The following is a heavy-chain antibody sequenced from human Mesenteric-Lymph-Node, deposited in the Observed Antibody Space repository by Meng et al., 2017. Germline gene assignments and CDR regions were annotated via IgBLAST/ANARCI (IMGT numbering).Heavy chain of an antibody. J-gene: IGHJ4*02. Sequence: QVQLQESGPGLVKPSETLSLTCTVSGGSISSYYWSWIRQPPGKGLEWIGYIYYSGSTNYNPSLKSRVTISVDTSKNQFSLKLSSVTAADTAVYYCASFPPPGKQWLVTDYWGQGTLVTVSS. CDR2: IYYSGST. V-gene: IGHV4-59*01. CDR3: ASFPPPGKQWLVTDY. CDR1: GGSISSYY. D-gene: IGHD6-19*01.